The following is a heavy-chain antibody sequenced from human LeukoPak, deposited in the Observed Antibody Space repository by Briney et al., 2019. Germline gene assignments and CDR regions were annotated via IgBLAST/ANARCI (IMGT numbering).Heavy chain of an antibody. CDR3: ARADYSGYDPDFDY. D-gene: IGHD5-12*01. J-gene: IGHJ4*02. CDR1: GYTFTSYG. CDR2: INPNSGGT. Sequence: ASVKVSCKASGYTFTSYGISWVRQAPGQGLEWMGWINPNSGGTNYAQKFQGRVTMTRDTSISTAYMELSRLRSDDTAVYYCARADYSGYDPDFDYRGQGTLVTVSS. V-gene: IGHV1-2*02.